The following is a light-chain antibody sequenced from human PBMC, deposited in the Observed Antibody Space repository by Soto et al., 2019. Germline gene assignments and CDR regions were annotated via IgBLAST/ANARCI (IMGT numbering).Light chain of an antibody. CDR3: HQYDYWPFT. Sequence: LSCRASQSVSNKLAWFQQKPGQAPRLLMSATSTRATGIPARFSGSGSGTEFTLTVSSLQSEDFALYFCHQYDYWPFTFGGGTKVDNK. CDR1: QSVSNK. V-gene: IGKV3D-15*01. CDR2: ATS. J-gene: IGKJ4*01.